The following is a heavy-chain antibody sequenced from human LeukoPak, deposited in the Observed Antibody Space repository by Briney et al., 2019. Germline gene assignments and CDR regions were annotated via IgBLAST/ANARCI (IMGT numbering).Heavy chain of an antibody. D-gene: IGHD2-2*01. J-gene: IGHJ4*02. V-gene: IGHV3-53*01. Sequence: GGSLRLSCAASGFTVSSNYMSWVRQAPGKGLEWVSVIYSGYSPYYADSVKGRFTISRDNSKNTIYLQMHSLRAEDTAVYYCARDSTSNWSFDYWGQGTLVTVSS. CDR2: IYSGYSP. CDR3: ARDSTSNWSFDY. CDR1: GFTVSSNY.